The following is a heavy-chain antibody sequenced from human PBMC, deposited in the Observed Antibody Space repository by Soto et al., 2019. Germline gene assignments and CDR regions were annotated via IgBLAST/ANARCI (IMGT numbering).Heavy chain of an antibody. CDR2: ISSSGSTI. CDR3: ARDLTPYCSSTSCYERGSFDY. CDR1: GFTFSDYY. J-gene: IGHJ4*02. D-gene: IGHD2-2*01. V-gene: IGHV3-11*01. Sequence: PEGSLSLSCAASGFTFSDYYMSWIRQAPGKGLEWVSYISSSGSTIYYADSVKGRFTISRDNAKNSLYLQMNSLRAEDTAVYYCARDLTPYCSSTSCYERGSFDYWGQGTLVTVSS.